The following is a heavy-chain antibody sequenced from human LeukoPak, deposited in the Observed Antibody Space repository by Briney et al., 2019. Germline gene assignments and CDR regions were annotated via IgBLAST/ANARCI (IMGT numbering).Heavy chain of an antibody. CDR3: AKGRLWFGELLGFDP. J-gene: IGHJ5*02. Sequence: GGSLRLSCAASGFTFGSYWMHWVRQAPGKGLVWVSRINSDGSRTRYADSVKGRFTISRDNSKNTLYLQMSSLRAEDTAVYYCAKGRLWFGELLGFDPWGQGTLVTVSS. D-gene: IGHD3-10*01. V-gene: IGHV3-74*01. CDR2: INSDGSRT. CDR1: GFTFGSYW.